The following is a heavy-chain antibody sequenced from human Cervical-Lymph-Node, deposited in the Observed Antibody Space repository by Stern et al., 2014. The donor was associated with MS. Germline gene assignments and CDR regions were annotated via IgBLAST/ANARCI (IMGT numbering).Heavy chain of an antibody. CDR1: GGSISSGSYY. D-gene: IGHD3-9*01. V-gene: IGHV4-61*02. Sequence: VQLEESGPGLVKPSQTLSLTCTVSGGSISSGSYYWSWIRQPAGKGLEWIGRIYTSGSTNYNPSLKSQATIAGDTSKTQFPLKLSSVTAADTAVYYCARDCRLRYFDNYGMDVWGQGTTVTVSS. CDR3: ARDCRLRYFDNYGMDV. CDR2: IYTSGST. J-gene: IGHJ6*02.